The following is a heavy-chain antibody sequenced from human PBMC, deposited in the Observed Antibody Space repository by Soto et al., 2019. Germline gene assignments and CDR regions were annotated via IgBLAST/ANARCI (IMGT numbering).Heavy chain of an antibody. Sequence: QVQLVQSGPEVKKPGASVKVSCKASGYSFTTNAISWVRQAPGQGLEWMGWSNPYKGNTKYGQKFQCGVTMTTDTSTSTAYMEVRGLRADDTAVYYCARMQQCAVTMFGVVVSSMGTFDIWGQGTMVTVSS. CDR1: GYSFTTNA. V-gene: IGHV1-18*01. CDR3: ARMQQCAVTMFGVVVSSMGTFDI. CDR2: SNPYKGNT. D-gene: IGHD3-3*01. J-gene: IGHJ3*02.